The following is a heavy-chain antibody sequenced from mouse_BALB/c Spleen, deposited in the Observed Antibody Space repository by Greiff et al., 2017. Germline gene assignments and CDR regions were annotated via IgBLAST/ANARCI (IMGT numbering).Heavy chain of an antibody. CDR3: ARVWYQVYYYAMDY. J-gene: IGHJ4*01. D-gene: IGHD2-1*01. Sequence: VHLVESGPGLVAPSQSLSITCTVSGFSLTGYGVNWVRQPPGKGLEWLGMIWGDGSTDYNSALKSRLSISKDNSKSQVFLKMNSLQTDDTARYYCARVWYQVYYYAMDYWGQGTSVTVSS. CDR2: IWGDGST. CDR1: GFSLTGYG. V-gene: IGHV2-6-7*01.